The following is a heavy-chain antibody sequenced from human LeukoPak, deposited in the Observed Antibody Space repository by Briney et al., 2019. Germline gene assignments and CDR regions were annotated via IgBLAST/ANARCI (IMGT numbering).Heavy chain of an antibody. D-gene: IGHD6-19*01. CDR3: AKERGSGWYNRYFDY. Sequence: GGSLRPSCAASGFTFSSYGMHWVRQAPGKGLEWVAVISYDGSNKYYADSVKGRFTISRDNSKNTLYLQMNSLRAEDTAVYYCAKERGSGWYNRYFDYWGQGTLVTVSS. CDR2: ISYDGSNK. CDR1: GFTFSSYG. J-gene: IGHJ4*02. V-gene: IGHV3-30*18.